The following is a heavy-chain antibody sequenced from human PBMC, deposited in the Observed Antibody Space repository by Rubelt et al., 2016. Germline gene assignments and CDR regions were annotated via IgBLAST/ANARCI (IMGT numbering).Heavy chain of an antibody. CDR3: TTTTYGFFYYYGLDV. CDR1: GFSFSSYS. J-gene: IGHJ6*02. V-gene: IGHV3-15*01. D-gene: IGHD3-10*01. Sequence: EVQLVESGGGLVKPGGSLRLSCAASGFSFSSYSMNWVRQAPGKGLEWVGRIKSKTDGGITDYAAPVKGRFTISRDDSKNTLYRQMTSLKTEDTAMYYCTTTTYGFFYYYGLDVWGQGTTVTVSS. CDR2: IKSKTDGGIT.